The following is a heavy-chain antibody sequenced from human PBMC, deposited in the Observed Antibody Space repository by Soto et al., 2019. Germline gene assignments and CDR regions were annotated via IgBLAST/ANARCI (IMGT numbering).Heavy chain of an antibody. CDR1: GGSIGYSNYY. CDR2: IYYSGST. Sequence: QLQLRESGPGLVKPSETLSLTCTVSGGSIGYSNYYWGWIRQPPGKALEWIGTIYYSGSTYYNPSLKSRVTMSVDTSKNPFSLKLTSVAAADTALYYCAKLVVPTSSWFDPWGQGTLVTVSS. D-gene: IGHD2-21*01. J-gene: IGHJ5*02. CDR3: AKLVVPTSSWFDP. V-gene: IGHV4-39*01.